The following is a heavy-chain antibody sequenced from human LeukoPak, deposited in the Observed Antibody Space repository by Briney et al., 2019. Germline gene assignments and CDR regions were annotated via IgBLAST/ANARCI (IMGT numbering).Heavy chain of an antibody. V-gene: IGHV3-21*01. CDR3: ARDRGYGDPGFDY. CDR2: ISSSSSYI. J-gene: IGHJ4*02. D-gene: IGHD4-17*01. CDR1: GFTFSSYS. Sequence: GGSLRLSCAASGFTFSSYSMNWVRQAPGKGLEWVSSISSSSSYIYYADSVKGRFTISRDNAKNSLYLQMNSLRAEDTAVYYCARDRGYGDPGFDYWGQGTLVTVSS.